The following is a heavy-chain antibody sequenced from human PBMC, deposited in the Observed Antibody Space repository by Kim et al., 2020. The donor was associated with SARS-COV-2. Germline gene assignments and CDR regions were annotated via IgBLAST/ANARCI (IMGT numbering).Heavy chain of an antibody. CDR3: ARHRERLWLREGFDY. V-gene: IGHV4-39*01. CDR2: IYSGGNT. CDR1: GGSISTINSH. J-gene: IGHJ4*02. Sequence: SETLSLTCTVSGGSISTINSHWGWIRQPPGKGLEWIGTIYSGGNTYYNPSLDSRLTLSIDTSKNQFSLKLRSVTAADTAVYFCARHRERLWLREGFDYWGQGTLVTVFS. D-gene: IGHD5-12*01.